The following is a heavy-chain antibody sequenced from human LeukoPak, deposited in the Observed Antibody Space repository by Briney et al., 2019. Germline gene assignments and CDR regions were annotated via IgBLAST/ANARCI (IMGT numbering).Heavy chain of an antibody. Sequence: PGRSLRLSCAASGFTFDDYAMHWVRQAPGKGLEWVSGISWNSGSIGYVDSVKGRFTISRDNAKNSLYLQMNSLRAEDTALYYCVKGNGRLTYYYDSSGYFSDNYFDYWGQGTLVTVSS. D-gene: IGHD3-22*01. J-gene: IGHJ4*02. CDR1: GFTFDDYA. CDR2: ISWNSGSI. V-gene: IGHV3-9*01. CDR3: VKGNGRLTYYYDSSGYFSDNYFDY.